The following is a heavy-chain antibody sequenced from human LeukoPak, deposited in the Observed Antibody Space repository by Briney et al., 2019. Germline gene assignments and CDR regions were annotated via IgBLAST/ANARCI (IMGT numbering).Heavy chain of an antibody. J-gene: IGHJ4*02. CDR3: ASLGAVAGTLAYYFDY. V-gene: IGHV4-34*01. CDR1: GGSFSGYY. D-gene: IGHD6-19*01. Sequence: SETLSLTCAVYGGSFSGYYWSWIRQPPGKGLEWIGEINHSGSTNYNPSLKSRVTISVDTSKNQFSLKLSSVTAADTAVYYCASLGAVAGTLAYYFDYWGQGTLVTVSS. CDR2: INHSGST.